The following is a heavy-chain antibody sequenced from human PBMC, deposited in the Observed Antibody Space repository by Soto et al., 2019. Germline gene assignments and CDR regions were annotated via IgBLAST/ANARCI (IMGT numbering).Heavy chain of an antibody. V-gene: IGHV3-43*01. CDR2: ISWDGGST. CDR1: GFTFDDYT. J-gene: IGHJ4*02. Sequence: GGSLRLSCAASGFTFDDYTMHWVRQAPGKGLEWVSLISWDGGSTYYADSVKGRFTISRDNSKNSLYLQMNSLRTEDTALYYCANSGYERNSRFEYCGGDCPLDYWGQGTLVTVSS. D-gene: IGHD2-21*02. CDR3: ANSGYERNSRFEYCGGDCPLDY.